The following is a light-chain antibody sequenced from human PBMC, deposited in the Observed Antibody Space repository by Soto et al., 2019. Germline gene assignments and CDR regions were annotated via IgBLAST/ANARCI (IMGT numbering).Light chain of an antibody. CDR2: GAS. V-gene: IGKV3-20*01. J-gene: IGKJ1*01. CDR3: QQYGSSRWT. CDR1: QSVSSSY. Sequence: EFVLTQSPGTLSLSPGERATLSCRASQSVSSSYLAWYQQKPGQAPRLLIYGASSRATGIPDRFSGSGSGTDFTLTISRLEPEDFAVYYCQQYGSSRWTFGQGTKVDI.